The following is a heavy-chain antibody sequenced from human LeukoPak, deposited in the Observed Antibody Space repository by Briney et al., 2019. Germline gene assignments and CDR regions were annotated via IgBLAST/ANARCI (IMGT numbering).Heavy chain of an antibody. CDR1: GGSISSSSYY. CDR3: TRHQWWLAPRNFDY. J-gene: IGHJ4*02. V-gene: IGHV4-39*01. Sequence: SETLSLTCTVSGGSISSSSYYWGWHRQPPGTGVEGRGSIYHSGSTYYNPSRKSRVTISVDTSKNQFSLKLSSVTAADMAVYYCTRHQWWLAPRNFDYWGQGTLVTVSS. D-gene: IGHD2-8*01. CDR2: IYHSGST.